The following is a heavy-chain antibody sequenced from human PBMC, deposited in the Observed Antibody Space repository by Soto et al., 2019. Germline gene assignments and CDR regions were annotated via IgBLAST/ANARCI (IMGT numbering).Heavy chain of an antibody. CDR2: ISSSSSYI. CDR1: GFTFSSYS. CDR3: ARWGPRRGGSWSCGMDV. Sequence: EVQLVESGGGLVKPGGSLRLSCAASGFTFSSYSMNWVRQAPGKGLEWVSSISSSSSYIYYADSVKGRFTISRDNAKNSLYLQMNSLRAEDTAVYYCARWGPRRGGSWSCGMDVWGPGTTVTVSS. V-gene: IGHV3-21*01. D-gene: IGHD6-13*01. J-gene: IGHJ6*02.